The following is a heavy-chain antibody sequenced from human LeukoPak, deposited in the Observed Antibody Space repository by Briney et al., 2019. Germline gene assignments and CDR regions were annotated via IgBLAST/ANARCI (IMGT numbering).Heavy chain of an antibody. CDR3: ARDYGGHGEYFDY. D-gene: IGHD4-23*01. CDR2: ISSSSSTI. V-gene: IGHV3-48*02. CDR1: GFTYSSYN. Sequence: PGGSLRLSCAASGFTYSSYNMNWVRQAPGKGLEWISYISSSSSTIYYADSVKGRFTISRDNAKKSLYLRMNRLRDEDTAVYYCARDYGGHGEYFDYWGQGTLVTVSS. J-gene: IGHJ4*02.